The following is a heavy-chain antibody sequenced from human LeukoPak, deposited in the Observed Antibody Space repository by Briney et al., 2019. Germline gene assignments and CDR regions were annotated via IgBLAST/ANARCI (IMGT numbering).Heavy chain of an antibody. Sequence: SETLSLTCTVSGGSTSSYYWSWIRQPPGKGLEWIGYIYYSGSTNYNPSLKSRVTISVDTSKNQFSLKLSSVTAADTAVYYCARDSVDSSGSFYFDYWGQGTLVTVSS. J-gene: IGHJ4*02. CDR1: GGSTSSYY. V-gene: IGHV4-59*01. CDR3: ARDSVDSSGSFYFDY. D-gene: IGHD3-22*01. CDR2: IYYSGST.